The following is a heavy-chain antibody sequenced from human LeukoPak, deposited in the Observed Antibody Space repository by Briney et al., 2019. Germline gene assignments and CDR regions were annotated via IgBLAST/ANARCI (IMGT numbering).Heavy chain of an antibody. CDR3: ARAAITDY. D-gene: IGHD1-14*01. V-gene: IGHV3-48*02. Sequence: GGSLRLSCATSGFSFTDYPMNWVRQAPGKGLEWVSYISSGSGTIYYADSVKGRFTIARDDAKNSLYLQMSSLRDEDTAVYYCARAAITDYWGQGTLVTVSS. CDR1: GFSFTDYP. CDR2: ISSGSGTI. J-gene: IGHJ4*02.